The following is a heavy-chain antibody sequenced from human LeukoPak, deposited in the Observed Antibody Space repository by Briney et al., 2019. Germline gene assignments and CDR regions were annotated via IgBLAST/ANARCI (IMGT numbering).Heavy chain of an antibody. V-gene: IGHV3-23*01. CDR3: AKGSIGSSSVLPYNWFDP. Sequence: ETLSLTCTVSGGSLSSSSYYWGWIRQPPGKGLEWVSAISGSGGSTYYADSVKGRFTISRDNSKNTLYLQMNSLRAEDTAVYYCAKGSIGSSSVLPYNWFDPWGQGTLVTVSS. CDR2: ISGSGGST. CDR1: GGSLSSSSYY. D-gene: IGHD6-6*01. J-gene: IGHJ5*02.